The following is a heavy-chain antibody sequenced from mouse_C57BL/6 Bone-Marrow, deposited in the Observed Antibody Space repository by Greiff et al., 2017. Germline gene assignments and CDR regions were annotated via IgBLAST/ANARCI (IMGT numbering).Heavy chain of an antibody. CDR2: IDPEDGDP. CDR1: GFNIKDYY. CDR3: TTITTVVATPFDY. D-gene: IGHD1-1*01. Sequence: EVQLQQSGAELVRPGASVKLSCTASGFNIKDYYMHWVKQRPEQGLEWIGRIDPEDGDPEYAPTFQGKATMTADTSSTTAYLQLSSLISDDTAVYYCTTITTVVATPFDYWGQGTTLTVSS. J-gene: IGHJ2*01. V-gene: IGHV14-1*01.